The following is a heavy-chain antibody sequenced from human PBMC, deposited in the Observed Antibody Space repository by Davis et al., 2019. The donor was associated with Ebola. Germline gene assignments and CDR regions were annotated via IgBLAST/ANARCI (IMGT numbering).Heavy chain of an antibody. CDR2: ISSSSSTI. Sequence: GESLKISCAASGFTFSIYSMNWVRQAPGKGLEWVSYISSSSSTIYYADSVKGRFTISRDNAKSSLYLQMNSLRDEDTAVYYCATALRKMATITSFDYWGQGTLVTVSS. CDR3: ATALRKMATITSFDY. D-gene: IGHD5-24*01. J-gene: IGHJ4*02. CDR1: GFTFSIYS. V-gene: IGHV3-48*02.